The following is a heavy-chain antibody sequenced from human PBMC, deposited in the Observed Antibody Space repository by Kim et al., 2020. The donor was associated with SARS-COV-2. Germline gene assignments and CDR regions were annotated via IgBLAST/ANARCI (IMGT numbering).Heavy chain of an antibody. J-gene: IGHJ4*02. CDR2: ISYDGNSQ. CDR3: ARAMVRGVPDYLDY. Sequence: GGSLRLTCAASGFTFNDYAMHWVRQAQGKGLEWVAVISYDGNSQYYPGSVQGRFTISRDNSRNTLYLQMNSLRPEDTAVYYCARAMVRGVPDYLDYWGQGALVTVSS. CDR1: GFTFNDYA. V-gene: IGHV3-30*04. D-gene: IGHD3-10*01.